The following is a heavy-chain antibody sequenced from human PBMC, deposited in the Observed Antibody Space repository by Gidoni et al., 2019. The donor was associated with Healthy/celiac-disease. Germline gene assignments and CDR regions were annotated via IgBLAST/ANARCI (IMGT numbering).Heavy chain of an antibody. V-gene: IGHV4-34*01. Sequence: QVQLQPWGAGLLKPSETLSLTCAVYGASFSCYYWSWIRQPPGTGLEWIGEINHSGSTNYNPSLKSRVTISVDTSKNQCSLKLSSVTAADTAVYYCARGVVDYIASGYYYYYGMDVWGQGTTVTVSS. CDR3: ARGVVDYIASGYYYYYGMDV. CDR1: GASFSCYY. CDR2: INHSGST. D-gene: IGHD3-22*01. J-gene: IGHJ6*02.